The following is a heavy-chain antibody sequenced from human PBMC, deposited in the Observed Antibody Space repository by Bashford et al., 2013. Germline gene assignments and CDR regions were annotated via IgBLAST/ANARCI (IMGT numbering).Heavy chain of an antibody. V-gene: IGHV3-33*01. Sequence: VRQAPGKGLEWVAVIWYDGSNKYYADSVKGRFTISRDNSKNTLYLQMNSLRAEDTAVYYCARGVGSSWYLFDYWGQGTLVTVSS. CDR3: ARGVGSSWYLFDY. D-gene: IGHD6-13*01. CDR2: IWYDGSNK. J-gene: IGHJ4*02.